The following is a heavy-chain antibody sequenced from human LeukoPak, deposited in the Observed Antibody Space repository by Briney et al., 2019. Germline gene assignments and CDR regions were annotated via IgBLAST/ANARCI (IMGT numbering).Heavy chain of an antibody. Sequence: GGSLRLSCAASGFTVSSNYMSWVRQPPGKGLEWVSVIYSGGSTYYAHSVKGQFTISRDNSKHTLYLQLNSLRATDTAVYYCARVGFSSGSYFDPWGQGTLVTVSS. CDR2: IYSGGST. D-gene: IGHD6-19*01. J-gene: IGHJ5*02. V-gene: IGHV3-53*01. CDR3: ARVGFSSGSYFDP. CDR1: GFTVSSNY.